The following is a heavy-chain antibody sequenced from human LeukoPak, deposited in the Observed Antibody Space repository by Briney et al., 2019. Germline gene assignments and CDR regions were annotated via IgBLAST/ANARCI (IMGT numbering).Heavy chain of an antibody. V-gene: IGHV3-49*04. CDR2: IRNKAYGGRP. J-gene: IGHJ4*02. D-gene: IGHD3-22*01. CDR3: TRVNYYDSSSFYYGYFDY. CDR1: GFTFGNHA. Sequence: GGSLRLSCTASGFTFGNHAMSRVRQAPGKGLEWVGFIRNKAYGGRPEYAASVQGRFTITRDDSESIAYLQMNSLKTEDTGVYYCTRVNYYDSSSFYYGYFDYWGQGTLVTVSS.